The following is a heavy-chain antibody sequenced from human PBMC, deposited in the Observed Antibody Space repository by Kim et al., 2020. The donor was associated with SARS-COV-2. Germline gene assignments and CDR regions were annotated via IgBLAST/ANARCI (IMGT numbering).Heavy chain of an antibody. CDR3: ARRDYYGSGSFDY. V-gene: IGHV4-39*01. Sequence: SETLSLTCTVSGGSISSSTYCWGWIRQSPGKGLEWIGTIYYSGTTYYNPSLNSRGIISVDTSKNQFSLKLNSVTAADTAVYYCARRDYYGSGSFDYWGQGTLVTVSS. J-gene: IGHJ4*02. D-gene: IGHD3-10*01. CDR2: IYYSGTT. CDR1: GGSISSSTYC.